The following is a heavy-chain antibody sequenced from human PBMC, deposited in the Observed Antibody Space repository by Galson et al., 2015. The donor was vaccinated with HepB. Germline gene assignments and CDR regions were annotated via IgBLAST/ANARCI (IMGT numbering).Heavy chain of an antibody. CDR3: ARGERYYYDSSGSP. D-gene: IGHD3-22*01. Sequence: CAISGDSASSNSAAWNWIRQSPSRGLEWLGRTYYRSKWYNDYAVSVKSRITINPDTSKNQFSLQLNSVTPEDTAVYYCARGERYYYDSSGSPWGQGTLVTVSS. CDR2: TYYRSKWYN. J-gene: IGHJ5*02. V-gene: IGHV6-1*01. CDR1: GDSASSNSAA.